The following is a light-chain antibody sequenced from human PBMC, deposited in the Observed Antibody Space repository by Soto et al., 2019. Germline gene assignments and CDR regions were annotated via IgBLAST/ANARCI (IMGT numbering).Light chain of an antibody. Sequence: DVVMTQSPLSLPVTLGQPASISCRSSQGLVDTDGNTYLNWFQQRPGQSPRRLISQVSNRNSGVQDRFSASGSATDFKLKISRLEAECVGVDVCMQGTRWPWTFGQGNKVDIK. CDR1: QGLVDTDGNTY. V-gene: IGKV2-30*01. CDR2: QVS. CDR3: MQGTRWPWT. J-gene: IGKJ1*01.